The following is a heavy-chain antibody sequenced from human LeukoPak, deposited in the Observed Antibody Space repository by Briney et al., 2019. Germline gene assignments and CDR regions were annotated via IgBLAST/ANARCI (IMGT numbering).Heavy chain of an antibody. V-gene: IGHV1-8*01. CDR2: MNPNSGYT. J-gene: IGHJ3*02. CDR1: GYTFTSYD. Sequence: GSVKVSCKASGYTFTSYDINWVRQATGQGLEWMGWMNPNSGYTGYAQKFQGRVTLTRNTSISTAYMELSSLRSEDTAVYYCARGISDFWSGYCYDAFDIWGQGTMVTVSS. CDR3: ARGISDFWSGYCYDAFDI. D-gene: IGHD3-3*01.